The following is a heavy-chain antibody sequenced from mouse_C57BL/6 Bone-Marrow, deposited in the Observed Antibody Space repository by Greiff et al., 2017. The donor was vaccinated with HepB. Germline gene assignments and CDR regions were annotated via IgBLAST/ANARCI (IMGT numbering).Heavy chain of an antibody. J-gene: IGHJ3*01. CDR2: ISSGGSYT. CDR1: GFTFSCYG. CDR3: ARQENCSWFAY. Sequence: EVKLVESGGDLVKPGGSLKLSCAASGFTFSCYGMSWVRQTPDKRLEWVATISSGGSYTYYPDSVKGRVTISRDNAKNTLYLQMSSLRSEDTAMYYCARQENCSWFAYWGKGTLVTVSA. V-gene: IGHV5-6*01.